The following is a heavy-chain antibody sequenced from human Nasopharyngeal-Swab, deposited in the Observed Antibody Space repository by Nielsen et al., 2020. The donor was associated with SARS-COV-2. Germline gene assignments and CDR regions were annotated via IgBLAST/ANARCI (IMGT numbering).Heavy chain of an antibody. V-gene: IGHV4-39*01. Sequence: SETLSLTCTVSGGSISSSSYYWGWIRQPPGKGLEWIGSIYHSGSTYYNPSLKSRVTISVDTSKNQFSLKLSSVTAADTAVYYCARLGFGETNDYWGQGTLVTVSS. CDR2: IYHSGST. J-gene: IGHJ4*02. D-gene: IGHD3-10*01. CDR1: GGSISSSSYY. CDR3: ARLGFGETNDY.